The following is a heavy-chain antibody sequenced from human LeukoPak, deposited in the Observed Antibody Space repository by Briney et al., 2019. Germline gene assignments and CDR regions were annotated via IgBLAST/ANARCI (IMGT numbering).Heavy chain of an antibody. D-gene: IGHD6-13*01. Sequence: PSETLSLTCTVSGGSISSSSYYWGWIRQPPGKGLEWIGSIYYSGSTYYNPSLKSRVTISVDTSKNQFSLKLSSVTAADTAVYYCARRRSSMAAASTRYFDLWGRGTLVTVSS. CDR1: GGSISSSSYY. CDR3: ARRRSSMAAASTRYFDL. V-gene: IGHV4-39*01. CDR2: IYYSGST. J-gene: IGHJ2*01.